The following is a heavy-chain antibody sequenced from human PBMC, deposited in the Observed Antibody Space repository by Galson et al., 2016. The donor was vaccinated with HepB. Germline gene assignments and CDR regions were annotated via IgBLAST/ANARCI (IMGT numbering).Heavy chain of an antibody. V-gene: IGHV3-23*01. D-gene: IGHD6-19*01. CDR1: GFTFSGHA. Sequence: SLRLSCAASGFTFSGHAMTWVRQAPGKGLGWVSGISGSGGITYYADSVKGRFTISRDNAKNSLYLQMNSLRAEDTAVYYCATRSSGWYYFDYWGQGTLVTVSS. CDR2: ISGSGGIT. CDR3: ATRSSGWYYFDY. J-gene: IGHJ4*02.